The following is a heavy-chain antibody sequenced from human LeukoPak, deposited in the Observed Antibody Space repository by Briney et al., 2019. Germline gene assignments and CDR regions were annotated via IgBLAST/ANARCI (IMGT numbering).Heavy chain of an antibody. J-gene: IGHJ6*02. CDR2: INTNTGNP. Sequence: GASVKVSCKASGYTFTSYAMNWVRQAPGQGLEWMGWINTNTGNPTYAQGFTGRFVFSLDTSVSTAYLQISSLKAEDTAVYYCARSYTPTYYYYGMDVWGQGTTVTVSS. CDR1: GYTFTSYA. D-gene: IGHD2-2*02. CDR3: ARSYTPTYYYYGMDV. V-gene: IGHV7-4-1*02.